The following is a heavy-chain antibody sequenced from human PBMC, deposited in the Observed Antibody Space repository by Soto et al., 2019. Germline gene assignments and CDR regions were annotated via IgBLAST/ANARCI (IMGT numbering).Heavy chain of an antibody. D-gene: IGHD2-2*01. V-gene: IGHV4-30-2*01. CDR1: GGSISSGGYS. CDR2: IYHSGST. J-gene: IGHJ5*02. Sequence: PSETLSLTCAVSGGSISSGGYSWSWIRQPPGKGLEWIGYIYHSGSTYYNPSLKSRVTISVDRSKNQFSLKLSSVTAADTAVYYCARVPDRWGQGTLVIVSS. CDR3: ARVPDR.